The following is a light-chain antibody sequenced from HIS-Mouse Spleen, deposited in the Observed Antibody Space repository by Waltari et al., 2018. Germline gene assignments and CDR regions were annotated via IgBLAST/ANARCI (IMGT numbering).Light chain of an antibody. CDR1: SSDVGGYNY. CDR3: CSYAGSWG. CDR2: DVS. V-gene: IGLV2-11*01. J-gene: IGLJ3*02. Sequence: QSALTQPRSVSGSPGQSVPIPCTGTSSDVGGYNYVSWYQQHPGKAPKLMIYDVSKRPSGVPDRFSGSKSGNTASLTISGLQAEDEADYYCCSYAGSWGFGGGTKLTVL.